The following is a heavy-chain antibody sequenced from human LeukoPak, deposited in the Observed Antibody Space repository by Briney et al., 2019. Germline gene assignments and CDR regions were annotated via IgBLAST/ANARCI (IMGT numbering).Heavy chain of an antibody. J-gene: IGHJ3*01. Sequence: PSETLSLTCTVSGGSISSYYWSWIRQPPGKGLEWIGYIYYSGSTNYNPSLKSRVTISVDTSKNQFSLKLSSVTAADTAVYYCARGLVGSQGLVDVGGQATMVTV. CDR3: ARGLVGSQGLVDV. CDR2: IYYSGST. D-gene: IGHD2-8*02. CDR1: GGSISSYY. V-gene: IGHV4-59*01.